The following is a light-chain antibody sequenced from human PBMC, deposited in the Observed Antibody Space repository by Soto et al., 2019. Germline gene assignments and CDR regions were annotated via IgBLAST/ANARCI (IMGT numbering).Light chain of an antibody. V-gene: IGKV1-27*01. CDR2: AAS. CDR1: QGISNF. Sequence: DIQMTQSPSSLSAYVGDRVTITCRASQGISNFLAWYQQKPGEVPKLLIYAASTLQSGVPSRFSGSASGTDFTLTISSLQPEDVATYYCQKYNNAPLTFGQGTKVEIK. CDR3: QKYNNAPLT. J-gene: IGKJ1*01.